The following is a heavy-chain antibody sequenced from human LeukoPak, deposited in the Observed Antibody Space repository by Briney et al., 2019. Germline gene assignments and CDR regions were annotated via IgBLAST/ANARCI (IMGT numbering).Heavy chain of an antibody. CDR1: GFTFSSYA. CDR3: ARELFGSGSCPDY. V-gene: IGHV3-33*01. CDR2: VWHDGSNR. D-gene: IGHD3-10*01. J-gene: IGHJ4*02. Sequence: PGTSLRLSCTAPGFTFSSYAIHWIRQAPGKGLEWAALVWHDGSNRYYSEAVKGRFTISRDNSKNTVYLQINSLRAEDTAVYYCARELFGSGSCPDYRGQETRVTVSS.